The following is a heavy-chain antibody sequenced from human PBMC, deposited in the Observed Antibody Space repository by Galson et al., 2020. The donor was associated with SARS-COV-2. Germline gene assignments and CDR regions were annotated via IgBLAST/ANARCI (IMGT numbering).Heavy chain of an antibody. V-gene: IGHV3-23*01. J-gene: IGHJ3*02. CDR3: AKEEKNREAEAFDI. CDR1: GFTFSNYA. D-gene: IGHD1-26*01. CDR2: ISSNGART. Sequence: GESLRLSCAASGFTFSNYAMSWVRQAPGKGLEWDSAISSNGARTNYADSVKGRFTISRDNSKSTLYLQMTSLRAEDTALYYCAKEEKNREAEAFDIWGQGTMVIVSS.